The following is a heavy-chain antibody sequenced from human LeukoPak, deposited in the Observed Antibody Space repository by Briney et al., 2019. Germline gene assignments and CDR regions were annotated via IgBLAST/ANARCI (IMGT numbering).Heavy chain of an antibody. D-gene: IGHD6-13*01. CDR1: GYSISSGYY. J-gene: IGHJ5*02. Sequence: PSETLSLTCAVSGYSISSGYYWGWIRQPPRKGLEWVGSIYHNGNTYYNPSLKSRVTISVDTSKNEFSLKLSSVTAADTAVYYCARAYHSSWYLNWFDPWGQGTLVTVSS. CDR2: IYHNGNT. V-gene: IGHV4-38-2*01. CDR3: ARAYHSSWYLNWFDP.